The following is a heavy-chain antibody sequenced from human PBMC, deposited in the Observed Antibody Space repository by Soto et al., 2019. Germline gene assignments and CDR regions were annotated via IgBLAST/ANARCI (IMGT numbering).Heavy chain of an antibody. V-gene: IGHV1-2*02. CDR2: INPNSGGK. CDR3: AEGYCSGESCPAMGYYYGMDV. J-gene: IGHJ6*02. Sequence: AVKDSRKASRYTFTGYHMYWVRQARGQRREWMGLINPNSGGKNYAQKFQGRFTMTRDTSISTAYMELSRLRSDDTAVYYSAEGYCSGESCPAMGYYYGMDVWGQGTTVTVSS. CDR1: RYTFTGYH. D-gene: IGHD2-15*01.